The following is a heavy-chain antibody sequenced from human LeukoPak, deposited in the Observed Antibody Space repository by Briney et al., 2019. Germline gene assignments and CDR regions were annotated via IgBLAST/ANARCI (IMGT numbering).Heavy chain of an antibody. D-gene: IGHD1-26*01. CDR2: INPNSGGT. V-gene: IGHV1-2*06. Sequence: ASVKVSCKASGYTFTGYYMHWVRQAPGQGLEWMGRINPNSGGTNYAQKFQGRVTMTRDTSISTAYMELSRLRSDDTAVYYCASGEDKWWELPFDYWGQGTLVTVSS. CDR3: ASGEDKWWELPFDY. J-gene: IGHJ4*02. CDR1: GYTFTGYY.